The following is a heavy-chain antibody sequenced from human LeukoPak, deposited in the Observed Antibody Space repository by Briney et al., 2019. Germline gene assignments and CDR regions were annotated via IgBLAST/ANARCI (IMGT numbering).Heavy chain of an antibody. D-gene: IGHD5-12*01. CDR1: GGSFSDYY. Sequence: SETLPLTCAVYGGSFSDYYWNWIRQPPGKGLEWIGEINHSGSTNYNPSLKSRVTISVDTSKNQLSLRLSSVTAADTAVYYCARSDRVATDSVDYFDYWGQGTLVTVSS. V-gene: IGHV4-34*01. CDR2: INHSGST. J-gene: IGHJ4*02. CDR3: ARSDRVATDSVDYFDY.